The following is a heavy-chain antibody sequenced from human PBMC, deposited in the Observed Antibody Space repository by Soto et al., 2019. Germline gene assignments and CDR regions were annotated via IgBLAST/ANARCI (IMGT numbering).Heavy chain of an antibody. CDR1: GDSISSSNYF. Sequence: PSETLSLTCSVSGDSISSSNYFWGWIRQPPGKGLEYIGNIYYTGSTEYNPSLKSRVTISVDTSKNQFSLKLSSVTAADTAVYYCARHEGGACDYWGQGPLVTVSS. J-gene: IGHJ4*02. CDR2: IYYTGST. CDR3: ARHEGGACDY. D-gene: IGHD2-21*02. V-gene: IGHV4-39*01.